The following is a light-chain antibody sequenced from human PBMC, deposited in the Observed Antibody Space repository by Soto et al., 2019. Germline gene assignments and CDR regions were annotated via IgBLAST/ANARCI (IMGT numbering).Light chain of an antibody. CDR1: SSDVGSYNL. V-gene: IGLV2-23*02. Sequence: QSVLTQPASVSGSPGQSITISCTGTSSDVGSYNLVSWYQQHPGKAPKLMISEVSKRPSGDSNRFSGSKSGNTASLTISGLQAGDEAYYYCCSSAGSSTFPVGFGGGTKRTV. CDR2: EVS. CDR3: CSSAGSSTFPVG. J-gene: IGLJ2*01.